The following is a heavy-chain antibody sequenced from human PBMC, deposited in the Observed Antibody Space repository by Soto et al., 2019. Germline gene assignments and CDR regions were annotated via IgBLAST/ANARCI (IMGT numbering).Heavy chain of an antibody. J-gene: IGHJ6*02. CDR3: ARDASASYYYYYGLNV. V-gene: IGHV4-61*01. CDR2: TFYDGST. D-gene: IGHD6-13*01. CDR1: GGSVSSGSYY. Sequence: PETLSLTCTVSGGSVSSGSYYWSWIRQPPGRGLQWIACTFYDGSTSYTPSLKSRVTISVDTSKNQFCWKVRSLTAAHTAVYCCARDASASYYYYYGLNVRGQGATVTVSS.